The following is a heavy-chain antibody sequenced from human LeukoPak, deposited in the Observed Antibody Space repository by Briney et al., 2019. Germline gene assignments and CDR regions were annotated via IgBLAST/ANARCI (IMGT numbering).Heavy chain of an antibody. CDR1: GFTFSSYA. Sequence: GASLRLSCAASGFTFSSYAMSWVRQAPGTGLDWVSAISGSGGSTYYADSVKGRFTTSTDNSKNTLYLQMNSPRAEDTAVYYCAKMVGGYCSGGSCYYYGMDVWGQGTTVTVSS. D-gene: IGHD2-15*01. J-gene: IGHJ6*02. V-gene: IGHV3-23*01. CDR2: ISGSGGST. CDR3: AKMVGGYCSGGSCYYYGMDV.